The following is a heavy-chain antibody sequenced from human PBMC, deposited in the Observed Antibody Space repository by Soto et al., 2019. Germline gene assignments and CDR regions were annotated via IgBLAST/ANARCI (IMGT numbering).Heavy chain of an antibody. J-gene: IGHJ3*01. D-gene: IGHD2-2*01. V-gene: IGHV3-30*18. CDR2: ISHDGRNK. CDR3: AKLPDTSLGLSVAHDAFAF. CDR1: GFIFSNYA. Sequence: QVQLVESGGGVVQPGTSVRLSCAASGFIFSNYAMHWVRQAPGKGLEWVADISHDGRNKYHADSVGGRFTISRDNSKNTLYLQMDSLTAEDTAHYYCAKLPDTSLGLSVAHDAFAFWGQGTTVTVSS.